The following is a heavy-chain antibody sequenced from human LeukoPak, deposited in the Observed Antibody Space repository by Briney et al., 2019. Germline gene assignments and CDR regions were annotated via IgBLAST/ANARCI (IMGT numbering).Heavy chain of an antibody. CDR2: INSVGSST. CDR1: GFTFSSFW. V-gene: IGHV3-74*01. D-gene: IGHD3-22*01. J-gene: IGHJ4*02. CDR3: ARVYSSLWAPSFDY. Sequence: GGSLRLSCAASGFTFSSFWMHWVRQAPGKGLVWVSRINSVGSSTSYADSVKGRFTISRDNAKNTLYLQMNSLRAEDTAVYYCARVYSSLWAPSFDYWGQGALVTVSS.